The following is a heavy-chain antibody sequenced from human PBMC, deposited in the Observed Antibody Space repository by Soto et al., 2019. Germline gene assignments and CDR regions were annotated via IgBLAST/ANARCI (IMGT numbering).Heavy chain of an antibody. CDR2: ISWNSGSI. CDR1: GFTFDDYA. Sequence: EVQLVESGGGLVQPGRSLRLSCAASGFTFDDYAMHWVRQAPGKGLEWVSGISWNSGSIGYADSVKGRFNITRDNAKNSLYQQMKSVRTEDTALYYSAKHLRVGSAQRYYYMDVWGKGTTVTVS. V-gene: IGHV3-9*01. D-gene: IGHD6-19*01. J-gene: IGHJ6*03. CDR3: AKHLRVGSAQRYYYMDV.